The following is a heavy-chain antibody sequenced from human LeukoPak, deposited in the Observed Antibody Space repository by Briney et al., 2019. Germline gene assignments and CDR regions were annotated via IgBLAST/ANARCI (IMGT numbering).Heavy chain of an antibody. CDR2: FDPEDGET. J-gene: IGHJ4*02. Sequence: ASVKVSCKVSGYTLTELSMHWVRQAPGKGLEWMGGFDPEDGETIYAQKFQGRVTMIEDTSTDTAYMELSSLRSEDTAVYYCATMTTQLGMVLDYWGQGTLVTVSS. CDR3: ATMTTQLGMVLDY. V-gene: IGHV1-24*01. CDR1: GYTLTELS. D-gene: IGHD7-27*01.